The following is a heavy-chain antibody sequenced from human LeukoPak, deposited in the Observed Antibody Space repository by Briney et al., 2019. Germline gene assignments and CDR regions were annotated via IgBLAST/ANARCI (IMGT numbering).Heavy chain of an antibody. V-gene: IGHV3-21*01. CDR3: ARDKIAGIFDY. D-gene: IGHD2-21*01. J-gene: IGHJ4*02. CDR2: ISSSSSYI. Sequence: GGSLRLSCAASGFTFSSYAMNWVRQAPGKGLEWVSSISSSSSYIYYADSVKGRFTISRDNAKNSLYLQMNSLRAEDTAVYYCARDKIAGIFDYWGQGTLVTVSS. CDR1: GFTFSSYA.